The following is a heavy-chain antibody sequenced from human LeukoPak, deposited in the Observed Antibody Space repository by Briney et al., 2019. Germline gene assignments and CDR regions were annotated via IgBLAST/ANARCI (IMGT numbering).Heavy chain of an antibody. CDR1: GYTFTGYY. J-gene: IGHJ4*02. CDR3: ARVMYYYDSSGYSD. D-gene: IGHD3-22*01. CDR2: INPNSGGT. Sequence: ASVKVSCKASGYTFTGYYMHWVRQAPGQGLEWMGWINPNSGGTNYAQKFQGRVTMTRDTSISTAYMELSRLRSDDTAVHYCARVMYYYDSSGYSDWGQGTLVTVSS. V-gene: IGHV1-2*02.